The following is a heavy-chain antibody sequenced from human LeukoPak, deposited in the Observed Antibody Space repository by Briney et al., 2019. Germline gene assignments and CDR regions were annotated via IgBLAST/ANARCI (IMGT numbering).Heavy chain of an antibody. CDR1: GYTFTSYG. V-gene: IGHV1-8*02. Sequence: GASVKVSCKASGYTFTSYGINWVRQATGQGLEWMGWMNPNSGNTGYAQKFQGRVTMTRNTSISTAYMELSSLRSEDTAMYYCARGSSSAYYYYYMDVWGKGTTVTISS. CDR2: MNPNSGNT. CDR3: ARGSSSAYYYYYMDV. J-gene: IGHJ6*03. D-gene: IGHD6-13*01.